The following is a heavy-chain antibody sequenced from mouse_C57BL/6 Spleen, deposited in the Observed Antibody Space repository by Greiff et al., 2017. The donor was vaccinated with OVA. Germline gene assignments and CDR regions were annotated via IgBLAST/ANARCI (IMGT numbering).Heavy chain of an antibody. CDR3: ARNYGSSYDWYFDV. Sequence: QVQLPQSGAELVRPGASVKLSCTASGYTFTDYYINWVKQGPGQGLEWIARIYPGSGNTYYNDTFKGKATLTAEKSTSTAYMQLSSLTSEDSAVYVGARNYGSSYDWYFDVWGTGTTVTVSS. D-gene: IGHD1-1*01. J-gene: IGHJ1*03. CDR2: IYPGSGNT. CDR1: GYTFTDYY. V-gene: IGHV1-76*01.